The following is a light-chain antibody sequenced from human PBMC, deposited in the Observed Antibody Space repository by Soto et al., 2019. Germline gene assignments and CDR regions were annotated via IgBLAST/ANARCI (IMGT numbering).Light chain of an antibody. CDR3: QSYDSSLRGFWV. J-gene: IGLJ3*02. CDR1: SSNIGAGYD. CDR2: GNS. Sequence: QSVLTRPPSVSGAPGQRVTISCTGSSSNIGAGYDVHWYQQLPGTAPKLLIYGNSNRPSGVPDRFSGSKSGTSASLAITGLQAEDEADYYCQSYDSSLRGFWVFGGGTKLTVL. V-gene: IGLV1-40*01.